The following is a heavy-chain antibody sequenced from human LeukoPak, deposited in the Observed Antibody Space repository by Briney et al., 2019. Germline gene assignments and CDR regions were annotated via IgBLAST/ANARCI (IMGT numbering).Heavy chain of an antibody. CDR2: ISNNGDT. J-gene: IGHJ4*02. V-gene: IGHV4-39*07. Sequence: SETLSLTCTVSGSSRTYYWGWIRQSPGKGLEWTGSISNNGDTYYNPSLKSRVTISEDTSKNQLSLKLTSVTAADTAVYYCARDHGSSSWYYYWGQGTLVTVSS. CDR1: GSSRTYY. D-gene: IGHD6-13*01. CDR3: ARDHGSSSWYYY.